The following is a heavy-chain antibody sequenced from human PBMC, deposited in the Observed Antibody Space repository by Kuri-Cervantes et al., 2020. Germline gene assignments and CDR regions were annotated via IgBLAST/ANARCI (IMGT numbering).Heavy chain of an antibody. CDR3: ARDSVPHSGYDYGCAFDI. J-gene: IGHJ3*02. V-gene: IGHV1-3*01. CDR1: GYTFTSYA. Sequence: ASVKVSCKASGYTFTSYAMHWVRQAPGQRLEWMGWINAGNGNTKYSQKFQGRVTITRDTSASTAYMELSSLRSEDTAVYYCARDSVPHSGYDYGCAFDIWGQGTMVTVSS. CDR2: INAGNGNT. D-gene: IGHD5-12*01.